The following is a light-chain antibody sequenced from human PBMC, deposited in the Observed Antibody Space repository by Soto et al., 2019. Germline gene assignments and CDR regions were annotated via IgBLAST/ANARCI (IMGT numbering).Light chain of an antibody. CDR3: QQYNSAPQT. CDR1: QGITNY. J-gene: IGKJ5*01. Sequence: DIQMTQSPSSLSASVGDRVTITCRASQGITNYLAWYQQKPGKVPRLLLYAASTLQSGVPSRFSGSGSGTDFTLTSSSLQPEDVATYYCQQYNSAPQTFGQGTRLEIK. V-gene: IGKV1-27*01. CDR2: AAS.